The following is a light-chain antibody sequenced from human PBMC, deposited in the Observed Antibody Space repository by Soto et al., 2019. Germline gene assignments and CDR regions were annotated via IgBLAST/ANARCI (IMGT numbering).Light chain of an antibody. Sequence: EIVLTQSPATLSLSPGERATLSCRASQTVNTYLAWYQQKPGQAPRLLIYDASGRATGIPARFTGSGSGTDFTLTISSLEPEDFAVYYCQQRSSWPPYTFGQGTKVDIK. CDR3: QQRSSWPPYT. CDR2: DAS. J-gene: IGKJ2*01. V-gene: IGKV3-11*01. CDR1: QTVNTY.